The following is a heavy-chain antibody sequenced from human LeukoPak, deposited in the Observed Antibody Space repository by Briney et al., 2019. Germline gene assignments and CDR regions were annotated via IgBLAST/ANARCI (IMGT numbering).Heavy chain of an antibody. V-gene: IGHV3-74*01. Sequence: GSLRLSCAASGFTFSSFWMHWVRQAPGKGLVWVSHINHDATRTTYADSVRGRFTISRDNAKNTVSLQMNSLRAEDTAVYYCASDGAYAMAVWGQGTTVTVSS. D-gene: IGHD1-26*01. CDR2: INHDATRT. J-gene: IGHJ6*02. CDR1: GFTFSSFW. CDR3: ASDGAYAMAV.